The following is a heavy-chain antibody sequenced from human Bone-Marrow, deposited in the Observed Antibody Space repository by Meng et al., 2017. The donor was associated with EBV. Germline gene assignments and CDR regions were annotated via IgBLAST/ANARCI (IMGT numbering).Heavy chain of an antibody. Sequence: LPLPSGAEVKKPGASVKVSCTASEGPFIRYGISWVRQAPGQELEWMGGIIPIFSTSNYAQKFQGRVTIAADESTGTAYMELSSLRSEDTAVYYCAKEPLDSSGYYWFDPWGQGTLVTVSS. CDR3: AKEPLDSSGYYWFDP. CDR1: EGPFIRYG. D-gene: IGHD3-22*01. CDR2: IIPIFSTS. J-gene: IGHJ5*02. V-gene: IGHV1-69*01.